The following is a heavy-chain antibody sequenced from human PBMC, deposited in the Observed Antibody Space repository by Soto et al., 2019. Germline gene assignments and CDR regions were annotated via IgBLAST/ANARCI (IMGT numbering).Heavy chain of an antibody. CDR3: ARDGHGMDV. CDR2: IFFTGST. J-gene: IGHJ6*02. CDR1: GGSVSSGSYH. V-gene: IGHV4-61*01. Sequence: QVQLQESGPGLVKPSETLSLTCTVSGGSVSSGSYHWSWIRQPPGKGLEWFGYIFFTGSTNYNPSLKSRVIISVDTSKNQFSLKLRSVTAADTAVYYCARDGHGMDVWGQGTTVTVSS.